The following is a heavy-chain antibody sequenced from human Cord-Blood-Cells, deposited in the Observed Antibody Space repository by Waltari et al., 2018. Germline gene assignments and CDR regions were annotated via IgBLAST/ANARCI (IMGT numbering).Heavy chain of an antibody. J-gene: IGHJ6*02. D-gene: IGHD3-22*01. V-gene: IGHV1-69*01. CDR1: GGTFSSYA. CDR3: ARGSEIYHDSSGYFRYYYGMDV. Sequence: QVQLVQSGAEVKKPGSSVKVSCKASGGTFSSYAISWVRQAPGQGLEWMGGIIPIFGTANYAQKFQGRVTITADESTSTAYMELSSLRSEDTAVYYCARGSEIYHDSSGYFRYYYGMDVWGQGTTVTVSS. CDR2: IIPIFGTA.